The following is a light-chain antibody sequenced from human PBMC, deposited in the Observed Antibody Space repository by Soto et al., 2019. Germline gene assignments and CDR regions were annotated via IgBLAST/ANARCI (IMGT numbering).Light chain of an antibody. CDR3: SSKRDSSTLFV. V-gene: IGLV2-14*01. CDR1: SSDVGAYNY. J-gene: IGLJ1*01. Sequence: QSARTQPASVSGSPGRSITISCTGTSSDVGAYNYVSWYQHHPGKVPKLLIYEVTNRPSGVSDRFSGSKSGNTASLTISGLQAEDEADYYCSSKRDSSTLFVFGTGTKVTVL. CDR2: EVT.